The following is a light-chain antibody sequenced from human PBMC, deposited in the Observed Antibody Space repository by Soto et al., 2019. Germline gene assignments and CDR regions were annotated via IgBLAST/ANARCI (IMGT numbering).Light chain of an antibody. CDR3: QQRSNWPWT. CDR2: DAS. V-gene: IGKV3-11*01. Sequence: EIVLTQSPATLSLSPGERATLSCRASQSVSSYLAWYQQKPGQAPRLLIYDASNRATGIPARFSGSGSGTDFTLPIRSLEPEDFAVYYCQQRSNWPWTFGQGTKVDI. CDR1: QSVSSY. J-gene: IGKJ1*01.